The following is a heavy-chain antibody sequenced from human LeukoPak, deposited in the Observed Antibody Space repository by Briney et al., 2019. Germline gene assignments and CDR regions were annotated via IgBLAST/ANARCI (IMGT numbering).Heavy chain of an antibody. V-gene: IGHV3-30-3*01. CDR3: ARAANSGWLYYFDY. CDR2: ISYDGSNK. Sequence: PGGSLRLSCAASGFTFSSYAMHWVRQAPGKGLEGVAVISYDGSNKYYADSVKGRFTISRDNSKNTLYLQMNSLRAEDTAVYYCARAANSGWLYYFDYWGQGTLVTVSS. J-gene: IGHJ4*02. D-gene: IGHD6-19*01. CDR1: GFTFSSYA.